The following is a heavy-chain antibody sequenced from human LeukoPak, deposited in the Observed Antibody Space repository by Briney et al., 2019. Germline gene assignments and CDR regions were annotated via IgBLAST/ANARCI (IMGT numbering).Heavy chain of an antibody. CDR2: INPDGSST. CDR3: ARRGVYNTSYFDS. V-gene: IGHV3-74*01. Sequence: PGGSLRLSCAASGFTFSNYWMHWVRQTPGKGLMWVSRINPDGSSTTYAHSVMGRFTISRDNAKNTLYLQMNSLRDEDTAVYYCARRGVYNTSYFDSWGQGTLVTVSS. D-gene: IGHD1-1*01. J-gene: IGHJ4*02. CDR1: GFTFSNYW.